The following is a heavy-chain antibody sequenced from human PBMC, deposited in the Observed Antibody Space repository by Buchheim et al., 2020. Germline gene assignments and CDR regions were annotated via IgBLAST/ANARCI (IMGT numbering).Heavy chain of an antibody. CDR1: GFTFTTYA. J-gene: IGHJ6*03. V-gene: IGHV3-23*01. Sequence: EVQLLESGGGLVQPGGSLRLSCAASGFTFTTYAMTWVRQAPGKGLEWVSSISGSGDGTYYTDSVKGRFTISRDHSKNKLYLQMNSLRAEDTALYYCAKEGGDIVVVPAATWSRWSSPSYHDYYYMDVWGKG. CDR2: ISGSGDGT. D-gene: IGHD2-2*01. CDR3: AKEGGDIVVVPAATWSRWSSPSYHDYYYMDV.